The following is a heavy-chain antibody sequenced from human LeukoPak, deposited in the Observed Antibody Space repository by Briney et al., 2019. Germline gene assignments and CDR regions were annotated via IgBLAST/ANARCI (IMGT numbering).Heavy chain of an antibody. CDR1: GYTFTSYD. D-gene: IGHD3-16*01. V-gene: IGHV1-8*01. CDR3: ARVPDYDYVSEHQIIYYYGMDV. J-gene: IGHJ6*02. Sequence: ASVKVSCKASGYTFTSYDINWVRQATGQGLEWMGWMNPNSGNTGYAQKFQGRVTMTRNTSISTAYMELSSLRSEDTAVYYCARVPDYDYVSEHQIIYYYGMDVWGQGTTVTVSS. CDR2: MNPNSGNT.